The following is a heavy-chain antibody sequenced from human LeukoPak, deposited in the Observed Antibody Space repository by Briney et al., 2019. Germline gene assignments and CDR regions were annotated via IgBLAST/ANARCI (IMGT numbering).Heavy chain of an antibody. D-gene: IGHD3-3*01. CDR3: ARVPGLGFWSGYSTHLIYHYFDY. V-gene: IGHV4-4*02. CDR2: IYHSGST. J-gene: IGHJ4*02. Sequence: PSETLSLTCAVSGGSISSSNWWSWVRQPPGKGLEWIGEIYHSGSTNYNPSLKSRVTISVDKSKNQFSLKLSSVTAADTAVYYCARVPGLGFWSGYSTHLIYHYFDYWGQGTLVTVSS. CDR1: GGSISSSNW.